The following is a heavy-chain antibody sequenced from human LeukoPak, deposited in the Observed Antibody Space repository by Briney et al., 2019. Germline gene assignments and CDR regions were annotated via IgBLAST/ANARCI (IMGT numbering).Heavy chain of an antibody. Sequence: GGSLSLSCAASGFTFSSYGMHWVRQAPGNGLEWVAVIWYDGSNKYYADSVKGRFTISRDNSKNTLYLQMNSLRAEDTAVYYCARDAVGATGYYFDYWGQGTLVTVSS. CDR2: IWYDGSNK. D-gene: IGHD1-26*01. CDR3: ARDAVGATGYYFDY. J-gene: IGHJ4*02. V-gene: IGHV3-33*01. CDR1: GFTFSSYG.